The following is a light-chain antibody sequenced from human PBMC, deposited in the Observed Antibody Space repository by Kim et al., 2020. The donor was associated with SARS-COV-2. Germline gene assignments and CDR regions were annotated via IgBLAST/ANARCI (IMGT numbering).Light chain of an antibody. Sequence: LSPGERATLSCRANDSISHYLAWYQQKPGQAPRLLIYDASNRATGIPARFSGSGSGTDFTLTISSLEPEDFAVYYCQQRSNWPPYSFGQGTKLEI. V-gene: IGKV3-11*01. CDR2: DAS. CDR3: QQRSNWPPYS. CDR1: DSISHY. J-gene: IGKJ2*03.